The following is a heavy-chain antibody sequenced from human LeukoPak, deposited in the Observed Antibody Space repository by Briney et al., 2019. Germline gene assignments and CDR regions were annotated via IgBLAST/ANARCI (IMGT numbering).Heavy chain of an antibody. D-gene: IGHD6-19*01. CDR2: MNPNSGNT. J-gene: IGHJ4*02. Sequence: ASVKVSCKASGGTFSSYAISWVRQATGQGLEWMGWMNPNSGNTGYAQKFQGRVTITRNTSISTAYMELSSLRSEDTAVYYCARGYYGQWLADYWGQGTLVTVSS. CDR1: GGTFSSYA. CDR3: ARGYYGQWLADY. V-gene: IGHV1-8*03.